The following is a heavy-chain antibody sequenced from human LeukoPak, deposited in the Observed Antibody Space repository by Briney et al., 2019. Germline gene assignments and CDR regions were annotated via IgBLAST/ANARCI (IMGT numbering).Heavy chain of an antibody. CDR3: AKDQPMVYFDY. CDR2: IRSDGSIK. V-gene: IGHV3-30*02. D-gene: IGHD3-10*01. Sequence: GGSLRLSCAASGFTFSNYGMHWVRQAPGMGLEWVAFIRSDGSIKYYADSVKGRFTLSRDNSKNTPYLQMNSLRADDTAVYLCAKDQPMVYFDYWGQGTLVTVSS. J-gene: IGHJ4*02. CDR1: GFTFSNYG.